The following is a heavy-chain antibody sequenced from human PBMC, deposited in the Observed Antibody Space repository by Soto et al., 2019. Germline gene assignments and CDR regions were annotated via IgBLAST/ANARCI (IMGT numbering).Heavy chain of an antibody. CDR1: GGSISSGGYY. CDR2: IYYSGST. V-gene: IGHV4-31*03. D-gene: IGHD5-12*01. J-gene: IGHJ6*02. Sequence: QVQLQESGPGLVKPSQTLSLTCTVSGGSISSGGYYWSWIRQHPGKGLEWIGYIYYSGSTYYNPSLKRRVTIAVATSKNQFSLKLSSVTAADTAVYYCARGLATISPDGDVWGQGTTVTVSS. CDR3: ARGLATISPDGDV.